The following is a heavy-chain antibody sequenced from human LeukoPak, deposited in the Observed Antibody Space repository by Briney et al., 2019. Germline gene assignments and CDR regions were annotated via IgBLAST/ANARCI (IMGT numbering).Heavy chain of an antibody. CDR2: ISSSAGVI. V-gene: IGHV3-11*01. D-gene: IGHD1-26*01. CDR1: GFTFSDYY. CDR3: AREAYGGSYDY. J-gene: IGHJ4*02. Sequence: GGSLRLSCAASGFTFSDYYMSWIRQAPGKGLEWISYISSSAGVIYYADSMKGRFTISRGSAKNSLYLQMNSLRAEDTAVYYCAREAYGGSYDYWGQGTLVTVSS.